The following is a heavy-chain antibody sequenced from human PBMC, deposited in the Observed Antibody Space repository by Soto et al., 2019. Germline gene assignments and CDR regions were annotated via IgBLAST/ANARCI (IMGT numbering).Heavy chain of an antibody. Sequence: SETLSLTCTVSGGSISSYYWSWIRQPPGKGLEWIGYIYYSGSTNYNPSLKSRVTISVDTSKNQFSLKLSSVTAADTAVYYCATIRDFWSGYYMDVWGKGTTVTVSS. J-gene: IGHJ6*03. D-gene: IGHD3-3*01. V-gene: IGHV4-59*01. CDR1: GGSISSYY. CDR3: ATIRDFWSGYYMDV. CDR2: IYYSGST.